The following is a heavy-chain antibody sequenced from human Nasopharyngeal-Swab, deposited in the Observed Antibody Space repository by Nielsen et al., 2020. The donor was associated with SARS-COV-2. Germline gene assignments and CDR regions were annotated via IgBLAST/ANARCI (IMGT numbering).Heavy chain of an antibody. D-gene: IGHD3-22*01. CDR3: AREGLYDSSGYFDY. CDR1: GFTFSRYW. CDR2: IDTDGSTT. J-gene: IGHJ4*02. V-gene: IGHV3-74*01. Sequence: GGSLRLSCAASGFTFSRYWMHWVRQVPGKGLVWVSRIDTDGSTTDHADSVKGRFTISRDNAKNTLYLQMNNLRAEDTAVYYCAREGLYDSSGYFDYWGQGTLVTVSS.